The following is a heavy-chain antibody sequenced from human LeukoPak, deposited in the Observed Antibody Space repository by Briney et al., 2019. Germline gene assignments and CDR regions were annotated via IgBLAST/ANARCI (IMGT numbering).Heavy chain of an antibody. V-gene: IGHV4-34*01. Sequence: SETLSLTCAVYGGSFSGYYWSWIRQPPGKGLEWIGEINHSGSTNYNPSLKSRVTISVDTSKNQFSLKLSSVTAADTAVYYCAARHCSSTSCYKQRLNNFDYWGQGTLVTASS. CDR2: INHSGST. CDR3: AARHCSSTSCYKQRLNNFDY. CDR1: GGSFSGYY. D-gene: IGHD2-2*02. J-gene: IGHJ4*02.